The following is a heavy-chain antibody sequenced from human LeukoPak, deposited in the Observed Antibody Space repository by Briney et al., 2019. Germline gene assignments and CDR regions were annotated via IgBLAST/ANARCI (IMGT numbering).Heavy chain of an antibody. CDR1: GGTFRSYA. CDR3: ARDIEESGGYCSGGSCFYGMDV. Sequence: GPSVKVSCKASGGTFRSYAISWVRQAPGRGLEWMGGIIPIFGTANYAQKFQGRVTITADKSTSTAYMELSSLRSEDTAVYYCARDIEESGGYCSGGSCFYGMDVWGKGTTVTVSS. V-gene: IGHV1-69*06. J-gene: IGHJ6*04. CDR2: IIPIFGTA. D-gene: IGHD2-15*01.